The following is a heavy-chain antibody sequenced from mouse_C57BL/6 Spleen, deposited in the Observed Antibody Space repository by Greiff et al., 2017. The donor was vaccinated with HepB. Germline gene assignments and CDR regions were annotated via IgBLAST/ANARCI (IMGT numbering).Heavy chain of an antibody. CDR2: ISYDGSN. CDR1: GYSITSGYY. D-gene: IGHD2-3*01. J-gene: IGHJ2*01. CDR3: AREFYDGYYGGGYFDY. Sequence: VQLKESGPGLVKPSQSLSLTCSVTGYSITSGYYWNWIRQFPGNKLEWMGYISYDGSNKYNPSLKNRISITRDTSKNQFFLKLNSVTTEDTATYYCAREFYDGYYGGGYFDYWGQGTTLTVSS. V-gene: IGHV3-6*01.